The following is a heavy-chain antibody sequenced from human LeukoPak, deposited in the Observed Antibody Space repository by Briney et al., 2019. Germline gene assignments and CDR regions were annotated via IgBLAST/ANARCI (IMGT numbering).Heavy chain of an antibody. CDR2: ISGSTGYT. Sequence: SGGSLRLSCAASGFTFSDYYMSWIRQAPGKGLEWVSYISGSTGYTNYADSVKGRFTISRDNAKNSLFLHMNSLRAEDTAVYYCARTNSGDDSFDYWGQGTLDTVSS. J-gene: IGHJ4*02. D-gene: IGHD5-12*01. CDR1: GFTFSDYY. CDR3: ARTNSGDDSFDY. V-gene: IGHV3-11*03.